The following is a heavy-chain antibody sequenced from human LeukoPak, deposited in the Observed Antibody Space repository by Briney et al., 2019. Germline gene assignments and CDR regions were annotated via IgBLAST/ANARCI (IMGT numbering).Heavy chain of an antibody. CDR1: GFTFSRYW. Sequence: GGSLRLSCAASGFTFSRYWMNWVRQAPGKGLEWVANIRQDGSEKSYVDSVKGRFTISRDNAKNTLYPQMNSLTAADTAVFYCARHEYSSSWSPPEYFDLWGRGTLVTVSS. V-gene: IGHV3-7*03. CDR3: ARHEYSSSWSPPEYFDL. D-gene: IGHD6-13*01. J-gene: IGHJ2*01. CDR2: IRQDGSEK.